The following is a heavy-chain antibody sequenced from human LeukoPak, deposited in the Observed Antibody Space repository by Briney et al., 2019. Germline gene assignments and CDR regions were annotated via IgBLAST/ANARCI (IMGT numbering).Heavy chain of an antibody. CDR3: ARGRWVATNQAYYFDD. CDR2: INAGNGHT. Sequence: GASVKVSCKASGYTFINYAIHWVRQAPGQRLEWMGWINAGNGHTKYSQEFQGRLTITRDTSANIVYMDLSSLRSEDMGVYYCARGRWVATNQAYYFDDWGQGTLVTVSS. V-gene: IGHV1-3*03. D-gene: IGHD5-12*01. CDR1: GYTFINYA. J-gene: IGHJ4*02.